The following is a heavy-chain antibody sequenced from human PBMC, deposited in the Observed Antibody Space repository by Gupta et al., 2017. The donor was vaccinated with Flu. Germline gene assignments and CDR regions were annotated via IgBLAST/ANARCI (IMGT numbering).Heavy chain of an antibody. Sequence: EVQLVESGGGLVQPGGSLSLSCEAAGFSFRNYWMYWVRQVPGKGLLWISRVSGNGRSTSYADSVKGRFTVSRDNARGTAYLQMNSLRAEDTAVYYCARGSDDFRTYEYYFDYWGPGTLVTVSS. CDR3: ARGSDDFRTYEYYFDY. CDR2: VSGNGRST. D-gene: IGHD3-3*01. V-gene: IGHV3-74*01. J-gene: IGHJ4*02. CDR1: GFSFRNYW.